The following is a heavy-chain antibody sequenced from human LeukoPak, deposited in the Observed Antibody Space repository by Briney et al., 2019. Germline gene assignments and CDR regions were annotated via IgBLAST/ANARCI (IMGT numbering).Heavy chain of an antibody. CDR1: GFTFSSYT. Sequence: GGSLRLSCAASGFTFSSYTMNWIRQAPGKGLEWVSSITSDSRYIFYADSVKGRFTISRDNAKTSLYLQMNSLRAEDTAVYYCARDQVWGHPAFDIWGQGTMVTVSS. CDR3: ARDQVWGHPAFDI. V-gene: IGHV3-21*06. CDR2: ITSDSRYI. J-gene: IGHJ3*02. D-gene: IGHD3-16*01.